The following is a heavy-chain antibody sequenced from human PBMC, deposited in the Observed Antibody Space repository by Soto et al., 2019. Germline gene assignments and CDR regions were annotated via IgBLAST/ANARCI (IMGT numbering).Heavy chain of an antibody. Sequence: QVQLVQSGTEVKEPGASVSLSCNASGYTFTTYYIHWVRQAPGQGLEWMGMINPSGGSTTYAQNFQGRVTMTRDTSTSTVYMDLNSLRSDDTAVYYCARATSAGNGRRVDVW. V-gene: IGHV1-46*01. CDR2: INPSGGST. D-gene: IGHD6-13*01. CDR3: ARATSAGNGRRVDV. CDR1: GYTFTTYY. J-gene: IGHJ6*01.